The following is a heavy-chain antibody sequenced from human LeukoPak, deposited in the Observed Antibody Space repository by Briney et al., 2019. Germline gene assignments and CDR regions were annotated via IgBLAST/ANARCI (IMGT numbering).Heavy chain of an antibody. V-gene: IGHV3-11*04. CDR1: GFTFTDYY. D-gene: IGHD6-6*01. CDR3: GGEPYGTSSDLLDY. J-gene: IGHJ4*02. Sequence: GGSLRLSCAASGFTFTDYYLSWIRQAPGKGLEWVAYISSTGSLMYYAHSVKGRFTISRDNAQNLVYLQMNSLRAEDTAVYYCGGEPYGTSSDLLDYWGQGTLVTVSS. CDR2: ISSTGSLM.